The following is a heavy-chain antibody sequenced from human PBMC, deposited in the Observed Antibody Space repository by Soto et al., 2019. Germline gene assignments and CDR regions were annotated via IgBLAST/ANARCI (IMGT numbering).Heavy chain of an antibody. V-gene: IGHV3-23*01. CDR1: GFTFSSYA. D-gene: IGHD2-2*01. Sequence: GGSLRLSCAASGFTFSSYAMSWVRQAPGKGLEWVSAISGSGGSTYYADSVEGRFTISRDNSKNTLYLQMNSLRAEDSAVYCCELIVVVPAAIDYWGQGTLVTVSS. J-gene: IGHJ4*02. CDR3: ELIVVVPAAIDY. CDR2: ISGSGGST.